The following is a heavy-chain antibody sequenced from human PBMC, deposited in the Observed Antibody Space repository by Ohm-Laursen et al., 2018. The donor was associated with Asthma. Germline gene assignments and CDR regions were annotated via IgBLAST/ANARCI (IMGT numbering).Heavy chain of an antibody. CDR1: GFTFSSYD. CDR3: AYEFGGSGDY. J-gene: IGHJ4*02. D-gene: IGHD3-10*01. Sequence: SLRLSCTASGFTFSSYDMHWVRQAPGKGLEWVALIWHDGTNENYGDSVKGRFTISRDDAKNTVYLQMNSPRVDDTAVYYCAYEFGGSGDYWGQGTLVTVSS. V-gene: IGHV3-33*03. CDR2: IWHDGTNE.